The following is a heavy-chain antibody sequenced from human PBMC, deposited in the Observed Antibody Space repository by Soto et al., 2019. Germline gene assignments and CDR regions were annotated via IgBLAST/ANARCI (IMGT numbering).Heavy chain of an antibody. V-gene: IGHV4-31*03. D-gene: IGHD6-6*01. J-gene: IGHJ6*02. CDR3: ARGSSIAGLYYGMDV. CDR2: NYYSGIT. Sequence: SETLSLTCTVSGGSISSGGYYWTWNRQHPGQSLEWIGYNYYSGITYYNPSLKSRVTISLDTSKNQFSLKLSSVTAADTAVYYCARGSSIAGLYYGMDVWGQGTTVTVSS. CDR1: GGSISSGGYY.